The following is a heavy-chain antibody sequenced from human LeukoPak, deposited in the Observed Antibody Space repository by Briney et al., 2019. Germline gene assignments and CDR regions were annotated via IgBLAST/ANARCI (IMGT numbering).Heavy chain of an antibody. V-gene: IGHV3-53*01. CDR1: GFTVSSNY. CDR2: IYSGGST. J-gene: IGHJ4*02. CDR3: ARGLYGSSPPFDY. Sequence: PGGSLRLSCAASGFTVSSNYMSWVRQAPGKGLEWVSVIYSGGSTYYADSVKGRFTISRDNSKNTLYLQMNSLRAEDTAVYYCARGLYGSSPPFDYWGQGTLVTVSS. D-gene: IGHD6-13*01.